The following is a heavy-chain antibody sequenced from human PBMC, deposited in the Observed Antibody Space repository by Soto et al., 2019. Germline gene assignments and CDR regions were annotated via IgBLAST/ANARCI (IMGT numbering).Heavy chain of an antibody. D-gene: IGHD5-12*01. Sequence: GSLRLSCAASGLPFARYAMSWVRQAPGKGLEWVSAISGSGDTTYYADSVKGRFTISRDNSKNTMYLQMNSLRVEDTAVYFCEKDYIWVDIAHGDDGYFDYWGQGTLV. CDR1: GLPFARYA. CDR3: EKDYIWVDIAHGDDGYFDY. V-gene: IGHV3-23*01. CDR2: ISGSGDTT. J-gene: IGHJ4*02.